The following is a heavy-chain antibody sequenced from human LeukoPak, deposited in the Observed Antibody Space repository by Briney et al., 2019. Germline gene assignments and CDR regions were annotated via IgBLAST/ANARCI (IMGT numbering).Heavy chain of an antibody. J-gene: IGHJ4*02. D-gene: IGHD2-2*01. CDR2: INPNSGGT. CDR3: ARDLGYCSSTSCYSLGGFDY. V-gene: IGHV1-2*02. CDR1: GYTFTGYY. Sequence: GASVKVSCKASGYTFTGYYMHWVRQAPGQGLEWMGWINPNSGGTNYAQKFQGRVTMTRDTSISTAYMELSRLRSDDTAVYYCARDLGYCSSTSCYSLGGFDYWGQGTLVTVSS.